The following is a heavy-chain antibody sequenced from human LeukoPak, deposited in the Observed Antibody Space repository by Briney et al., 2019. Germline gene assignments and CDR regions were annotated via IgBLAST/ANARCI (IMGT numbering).Heavy chain of an antibody. CDR3: ARXXXDXVHQNKXDXVVPAAKSDYGDSDPVYYFDY. CDR1: GGSFSGYY. CDR2: INHSGST. Sequence: SETLSLTCAVYGGSFSGYYWSWIRQPPGKGLEWIGEINHSGSTNYNPSLKSRVTISVDTSKNQFPLKLSSVTAAGTAVYYCARXXXDXVHQNKXDXVVPAAKSDYGDSDPVYYFDYWGQGTLVTVSS. J-gene: IGHJ4*02. V-gene: IGHV4-34*01. D-gene: IGHD2-2*01.